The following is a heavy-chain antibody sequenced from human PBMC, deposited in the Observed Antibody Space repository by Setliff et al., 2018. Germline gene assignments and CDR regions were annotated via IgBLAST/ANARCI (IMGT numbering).Heavy chain of an antibody. CDR3: AKEPALSLTESIRRSYYDYALDV. D-gene: IGHD3-10*01. CDR2: ISGHNGKT. CDR1: GYTFGYFG. V-gene: IGHV1-18*01. J-gene: IGHJ6*02. Sequence: GASVKVSCKASGYTFGYFGISWVRQAPGQGLEWMGWISGHNGKTNIAQKFQGRLTMTTDTTTAYMELWSLTSDDTAIYFCAKEPALSLTESIRRSYYDYALDVWGQGTTVTVSS.